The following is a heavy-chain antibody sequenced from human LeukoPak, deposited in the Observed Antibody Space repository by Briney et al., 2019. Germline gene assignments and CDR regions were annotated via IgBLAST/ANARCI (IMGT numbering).Heavy chain of an antibody. Sequence: GGSLRLSCAASGFTLSSYDMHWVRQATGKGLEWVSAIGTAGDTYYPGSVKGRFTISRENAKNSLYLQMNSLRAGDTAVYYCARVARRDGYNRYFDYWGQGTLVTVSS. CDR1: GFTLSSYD. V-gene: IGHV3-13*01. J-gene: IGHJ4*02. D-gene: IGHD5-12*01. CDR3: ARVARRDGYNRYFDY. CDR2: IGTAGDT.